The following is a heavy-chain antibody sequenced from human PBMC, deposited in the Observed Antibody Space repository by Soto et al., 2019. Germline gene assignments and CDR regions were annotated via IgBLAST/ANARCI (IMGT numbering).Heavy chain of an antibody. J-gene: IGHJ3*02. CDR3: ARGSGDIVAPWGASDI. CDR1: GLTFSNYW. CDR2: IKEDGSEK. Sequence: EVQLVESGGGLVQPGGSLRLSCAASGLTFSNYWMTWVRQAPGKGLEWVANIKEDGSEKYYVDSVEGRFTFSRDNVKNSLYLQMNSLRADDTAVYYCARGSGDIVAPWGASDIWGQGTMVTVS. D-gene: IGHD5-12*01. V-gene: IGHV3-7*01.